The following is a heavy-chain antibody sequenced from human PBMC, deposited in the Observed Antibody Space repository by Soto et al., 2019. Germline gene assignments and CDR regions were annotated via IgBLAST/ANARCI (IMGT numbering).Heavy chain of an antibody. Sequence: GASVKVSCKASGYTFNRYYMHWVRQAPGPGLEWMGWISPHTGGATYAQKFQGRVTMTRDTSVSTAFMELSRLGSDDTAVYYCARVVYDFWSGNRAPDFDPWGQGTLVTVSS. CDR2: ISPHTGGA. D-gene: IGHD3-3*01. CDR3: ARVVYDFWSGNRAPDFDP. J-gene: IGHJ5*02. CDR1: GYTFNRYY. V-gene: IGHV1-2*02.